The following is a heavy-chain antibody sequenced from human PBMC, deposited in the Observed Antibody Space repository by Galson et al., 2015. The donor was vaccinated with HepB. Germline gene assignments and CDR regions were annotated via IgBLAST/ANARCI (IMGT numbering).Heavy chain of an antibody. V-gene: IGHV3-30*02. Sequence: SLRLSCAASGFTFSSYGMHWVRQAPGKGLEWVAFIRYDGSNKYYADSVKGRFTISRDNSKNTLYLQMNSLRAEDTAVYYCAKDRSMAYTAMVPPGGYWGQGTLVTVSS. CDR3: AKDRSMAYTAMVPPGGY. D-gene: IGHD5-18*01. CDR2: IRYDGSNK. J-gene: IGHJ4*02. CDR1: GFTFSSYG.